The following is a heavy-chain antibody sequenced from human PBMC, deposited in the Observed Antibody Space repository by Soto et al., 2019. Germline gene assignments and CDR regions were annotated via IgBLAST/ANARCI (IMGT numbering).Heavy chain of an antibody. CDR1: GFTFRDYA. D-gene: IGHD3-10*01. V-gene: IGHV3-23*01. CDR3: AKDLRYYGSGPSGWFDS. CDR2: ISDSGVTT. J-gene: IGHJ5*01. Sequence: GGSLRLSCAASGFTFRDYAMSWVRQAPGKXLQWVSGISDSGVTTYYADSVKGRFAISRDNSKNTLYLQIKSLRAEDTAIYYCAKDLRYYGSGPSGWFDSWGQGTQVTVSS.